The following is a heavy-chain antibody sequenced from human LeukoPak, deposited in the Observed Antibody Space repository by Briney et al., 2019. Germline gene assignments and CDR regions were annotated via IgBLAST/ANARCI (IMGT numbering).Heavy chain of an antibody. CDR3: ARGVHPRNAFDI. CDR2: MNNDGSTT. D-gene: IGHD1-1*01. CDR1: GFTFSSYW. V-gene: IGHV3-74*03. Sequence: GGSLRLSCAASGFTFSSYWMHWVRQAPGKGLVWVSRMNNDGSTTTYADSVKGRFTISRGNAKNTQYLQMNSLRAEDTAVYYCARGVHPRNAFDIWGQGTMVTVSS. J-gene: IGHJ3*02.